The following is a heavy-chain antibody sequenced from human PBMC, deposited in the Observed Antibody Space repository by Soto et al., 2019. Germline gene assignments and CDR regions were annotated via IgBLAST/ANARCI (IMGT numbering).Heavy chain of an antibody. J-gene: IGHJ4*02. CDR1: GFTFSSYA. CDR2: ISGSGGST. D-gene: IGHD2-15*01. V-gene: IGHV3-23*01. CDR3: AKVHLCSGGSCYYFDY. Sequence: GESLKISCAASGFTFSSYAMSWVRQAPGKGLEWVSAISGSGGSTYYADSVKGRFTISRDNSKNTLYLQMNSLRAEDTAVYYCAKVHLCSGGSCYYFDYWGQGTLVTVSS.